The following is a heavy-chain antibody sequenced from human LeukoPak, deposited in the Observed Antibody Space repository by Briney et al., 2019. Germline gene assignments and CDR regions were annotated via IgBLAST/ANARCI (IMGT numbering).Heavy chain of an antibody. CDR2: INPNSGGT. CDR1: GYTFTGYY. D-gene: IGHD3-16*02. CDR3: ARDVITFGGVIVILKYFQH. V-gene: IGHV1-2*06. J-gene: IGHJ1*01. Sequence: ASVKVSCKASGYTFTGYYMHWVRQAPGQGLEWMGRINPNSGGTNYAQKFQGRVTMTRDTSISTAYMELSRLRSDDTAVYYCARDVITFGGVIVILKYFQHWGQGTLVTVSS.